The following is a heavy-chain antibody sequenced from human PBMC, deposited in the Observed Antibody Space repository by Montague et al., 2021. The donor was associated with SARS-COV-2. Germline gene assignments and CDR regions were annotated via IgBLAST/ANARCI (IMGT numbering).Heavy chain of an antibody. CDR3: ATENVQGIAVVGTIYHFDY. Sequence: SLRLSCAASGFNFSNYGMHWVRQAPGKGLEWVAFILFDGTYKYYADSVKGRFTISRDNSKNTLYLQMNTLRAEDTAVYYCATENVQGIAVVGTIYHFDYGGQGTLVTVSS. CDR2: ILFDGTYK. D-gene: IGHD6-13*01. J-gene: IGHJ4*02. V-gene: IGHV3-33*08. CDR1: GFNFSNYG.